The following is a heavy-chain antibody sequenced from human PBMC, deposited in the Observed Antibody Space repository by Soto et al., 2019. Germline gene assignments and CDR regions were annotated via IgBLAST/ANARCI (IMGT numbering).Heavy chain of an antibody. J-gene: IGHJ4*02. D-gene: IGHD2-15*01. CDR1: GFTFSNAW. CDR3: TTREAVVAATVDY. CDR2: IKSKTDGGTT. Sequence: VQLVESGGGLVKPGGSLRLSCAASGFTFSNAWMNWVRQAPGKGLEWVGRIKSKTDGGTTDYAAPVKGRFTISRDDSKNTLYLQMNSLKTEDTAVYYCTTREAVVAATVDYWGQGTLVTVSS. V-gene: IGHV3-15*07.